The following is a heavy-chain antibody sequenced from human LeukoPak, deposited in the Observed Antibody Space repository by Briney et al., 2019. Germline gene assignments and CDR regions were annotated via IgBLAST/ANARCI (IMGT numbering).Heavy chain of an antibody. CDR3: AKDSNHGSPEYFDS. CDR1: GFTFSSYE. J-gene: IGHJ4*02. V-gene: IGHV3-23*01. Sequence: GGSLRLSCAASGFTFSSYEMNWVRQAPGNGLEWVSAISGSRGRSAIAGSRGTTYYADSVKGRFTISRDNSQNTLYLQMDSLRAEDTAVYYCAKDSNHGSPEYFDSWGQGILVAVSS. CDR2: ISGSRGRSAIAGSRGTT. D-gene: IGHD3-10*01.